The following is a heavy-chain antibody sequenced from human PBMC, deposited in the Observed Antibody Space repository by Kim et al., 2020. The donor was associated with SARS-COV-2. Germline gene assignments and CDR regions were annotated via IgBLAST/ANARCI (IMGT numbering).Heavy chain of an antibody. J-gene: IGHJ5*02. CDR3: ARDSGLKYDTPSGFDP. CDR1: GYTFTSYA. CDR2: INTNTGNP. D-gene: IGHD2-8*01. Sequence: ASVKVSCKASGYTFTSYAMNWVRQAPGQGLEWMGWINTNTGNPTYAQGFTGRFVFSLDTSVSTAYLQISSLKAEDTAVYYCARDSGLKYDTPSGFDPWGQGTLVTVSS. V-gene: IGHV7-4-1*02.